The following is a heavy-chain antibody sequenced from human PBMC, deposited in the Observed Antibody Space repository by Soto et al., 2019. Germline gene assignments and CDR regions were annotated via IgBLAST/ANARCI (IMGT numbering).Heavy chain of an antibody. V-gene: IGHV5-51*01. CDR1: GYTFTNYW. Sequence: GESLKISCAGFGYTFTNYWIGWVRQMPGKGLEWMGIIYGGDSDTRYSPSFQGRFTISRDNSKNTLSLQMNSLSPDDTAVYFCAKEHGGGTSTITSYFDYWGRGTLVTVSS. D-gene: IGHD5-12*01. J-gene: IGHJ4*02. CDR3: AKEHGGGTSTITSYFDY. CDR2: IYGGDSDT.